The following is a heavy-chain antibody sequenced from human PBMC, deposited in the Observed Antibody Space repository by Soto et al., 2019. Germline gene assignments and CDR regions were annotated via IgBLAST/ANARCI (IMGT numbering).Heavy chain of an antibody. J-gene: IGHJ6*02. V-gene: IGHV3-30-3*01. CDR2: ISYDGSNK. Sequence: LRLSCAASGFTFSSYAMHWVRQAPGKGVEWVAVISYDGSNKYYADSVKGRFTISRDNSKNTLYLQMNSLRAEDTAVYYCASGAVAGTEDYYYYGMDVWGQGTTVTVSS. CDR3: ASGAVAGTEDYYYYGMDV. D-gene: IGHD6-19*01. CDR1: GFTFSSYA.